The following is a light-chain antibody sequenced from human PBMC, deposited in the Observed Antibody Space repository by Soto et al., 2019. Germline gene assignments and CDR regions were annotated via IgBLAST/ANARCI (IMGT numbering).Light chain of an antibody. J-gene: IGKJ4*01. CDR1: QTISGW. Sequence: DIQMTQSPSTLSASVGDTVTITCRASQTISGWLAWYQQRPGKAPNLLIFDASTLESGVPSRFSGSGSGTTFTLTISSLQPEDFAVYYCQQYGGSPLTFGGGTKVDIK. V-gene: IGKV1-5*01. CDR3: QQYGGSPLT. CDR2: DAS.